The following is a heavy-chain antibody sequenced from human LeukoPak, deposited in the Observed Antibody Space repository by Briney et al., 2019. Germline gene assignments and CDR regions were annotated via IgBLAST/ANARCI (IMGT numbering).Heavy chain of an antibody. CDR2: IDQDGSVR. CDR1: GFTFSSLW. V-gene: IGHV3-7*01. D-gene: IGHD6-13*01. J-gene: IGHJ4*02. CDR3: ARDPGSSSFDY. Sequence: PGGSLRLSCVASGFTFSSLWMSWVRQAPGKGLEFVANIDQDGSVRNYVDSVKGRFIISRDNAKNSLYLQMDSLRAEDTAVYFCARDPGSSSFDYWGLGTPVTVSS.